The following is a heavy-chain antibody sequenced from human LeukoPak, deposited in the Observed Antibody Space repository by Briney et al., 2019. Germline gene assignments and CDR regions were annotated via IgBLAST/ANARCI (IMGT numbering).Heavy chain of an antibody. J-gene: IGHJ4*02. V-gene: IGHV3-7*01. CDR2: IKQDGSEE. CDR1: GSTFSSYW. D-gene: IGHD1-1*01. Sequence: GGSLRLSCAASGSTFSSYWMSWVRQAPGKGLEWVANIKQDGSEEYYVDSVKGRFTISRDNAKNSLYLQMNSLRAEDTAVYYCARDWNDKFDYWGQGTLVTVSS. CDR3: ARDWNDKFDY.